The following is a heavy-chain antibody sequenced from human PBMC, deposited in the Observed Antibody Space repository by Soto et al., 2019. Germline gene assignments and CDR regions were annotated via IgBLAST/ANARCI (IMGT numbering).Heavy chain of an antibody. D-gene: IGHD3-3*01. CDR3: ARGRRITIFGPTLPNFNFDY. J-gene: IGHJ4*02. CDR2: INPNSGGT. Sequence: ASVKVSCKASGYTFTGYYMHWVRQAPGQGLEWMGWINPNSGGTNYAQKFQGWVTMTRDTSISTAYMELSRLRSDDTAVYYCARGRRITIFGPTLPNFNFDYWGQGTLVTVSS. CDR1: GYTFTGYY. V-gene: IGHV1-2*04.